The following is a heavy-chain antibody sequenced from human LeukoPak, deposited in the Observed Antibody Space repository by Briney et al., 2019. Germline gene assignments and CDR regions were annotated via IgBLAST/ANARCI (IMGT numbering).Heavy chain of an antibody. Sequence: PGGSLRLSCAASGFTFSSYAMSWVRQAPGKGLEWVSAISGSGGSTYYADSVKGRFTISRDNSKNTLYLQMNSLRAEDTAVYYCAKGVPVSYGWLQDYYYMDVWGKGTTVTVSS. D-gene: IGHD5-18*01. CDR1: GFTFSSYA. J-gene: IGHJ6*03. V-gene: IGHV3-23*01. CDR3: AKGVPVSYGWLQDYYYMDV. CDR2: ISGSGGST.